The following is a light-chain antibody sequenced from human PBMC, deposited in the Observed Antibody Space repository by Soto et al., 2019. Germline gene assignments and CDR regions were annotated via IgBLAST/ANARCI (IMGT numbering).Light chain of an antibody. V-gene: IGLV1-44*01. CDR2: NDN. J-gene: IGLJ2*01. CDR1: SSNIGSNT. Sequence: QSVLTQPPSASGTPGQRVTISCSGTSSNIGSNTVSWYQQLPGTAPKLLISNDNQRPSGVPDRFSGSKSGTSAFLAISGLQSEDEADYYCAAWDDSLNGVVFGGGTKVTVL. CDR3: AAWDDSLNGVV.